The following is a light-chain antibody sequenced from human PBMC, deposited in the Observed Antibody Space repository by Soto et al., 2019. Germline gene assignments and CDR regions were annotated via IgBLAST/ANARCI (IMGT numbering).Light chain of an antibody. Sequence: DIQMTQSPSSLSASVGDRVTITCRASQSISSYLNWYQQKPGKAPKLLIYAASSLQSGFPSRFSGRGSGTDFTLTISSLQPEDFATYYGQQSYSTPKTFGQGTKVEIK. J-gene: IGKJ1*01. CDR3: QQSYSTPKT. CDR1: QSISSY. V-gene: IGKV1-39*01. CDR2: AAS.